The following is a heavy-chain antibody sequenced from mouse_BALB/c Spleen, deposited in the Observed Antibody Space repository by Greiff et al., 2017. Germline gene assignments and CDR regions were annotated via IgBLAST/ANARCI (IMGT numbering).Heavy chain of an antibody. CDR3: ARHNYYGSSYGFAY. D-gene: IGHD1-1*01. CDR1: GFAFSSYD. CDR2: ISSGGGST. J-gene: IGHJ3*01. Sequence: EVQVVESGGGLVKPGGSLKLSCAASGFAFSSYDMSWVRQTPEKRLEWVAYISSGGGSTYYPDTVKGRFTISRDNAKNTLYLQMSSLKSEDTAMYYCARHNYYGSSYGFAYWGQGTLVTVSA. V-gene: IGHV5-12-1*01.